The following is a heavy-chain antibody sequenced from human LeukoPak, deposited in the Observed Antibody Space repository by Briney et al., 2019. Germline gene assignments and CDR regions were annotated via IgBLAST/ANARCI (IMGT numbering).Heavy chain of an antibody. CDR2: IYYSGST. J-gene: IGHJ5*02. CDR3: ARGYSRLNWFDP. D-gene: IGHD6-13*01. Sequence: SETLSLTCTVSGGSISSYHWSWIRQPPGKGLECIGYIYYSGSTHYNPSLKSRVTISVDTSKNQFSLKLSSVTAADTAVYYCARGYSRLNWFDPWGQGTLVTVSS. V-gene: IGHV4-59*01. CDR1: GGSISSYH.